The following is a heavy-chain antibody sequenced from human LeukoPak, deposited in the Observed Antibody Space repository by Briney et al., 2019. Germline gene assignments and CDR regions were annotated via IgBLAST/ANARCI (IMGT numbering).Heavy chain of an antibody. V-gene: IGHV1-69*04. J-gene: IGHJ4*02. CDR1: GGTFSSYA. D-gene: IGHD3-22*01. CDR3: AREVSSEDSSGYYLDY. Sequence: SVKVSCKASGGTFSSYAISWVRQAPGQGLEWMGRIIPILGIANYAQKFQGRVTITADKSTSTAYMELSSLRSEDTAVYYCAREVSSEDSSGYYLDYWGQGTLVTVSS. CDR2: IIPILGIA.